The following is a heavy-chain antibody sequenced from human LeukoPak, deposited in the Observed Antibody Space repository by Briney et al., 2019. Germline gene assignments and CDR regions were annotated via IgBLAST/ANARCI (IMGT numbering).Heavy chain of an antibody. D-gene: IGHD3-16*01. V-gene: IGHV3-53*01. CDR1: VFTVSSNY. Sequence: PGGSLRLSCAASVFTVSSNYMSWVRQAPGKGLEWVSVIYSGGSTYYADSVKGRFTISRDNSKNTLYLQMNSLRAEDTAVYYCAAAFGKGGYFDYWGQGTLVTVSS. J-gene: IGHJ4*02. CDR2: IYSGGST. CDR3: AAAFGKGGYFDY.